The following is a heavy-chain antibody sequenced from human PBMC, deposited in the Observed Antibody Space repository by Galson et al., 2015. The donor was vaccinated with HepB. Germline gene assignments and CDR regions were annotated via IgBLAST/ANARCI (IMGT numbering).Heavy chain of an antibody. D-gene: IGHD6-13*01. Sequence: CAISGDSVSSNSAAWNWIRQSPSRGLEWLGRTYYRSKWYNDYAVSVKSRITINPDTSKNQFSLQLNSVTPEDTAVYYCARDLIEDSSSWYRGGYYYCGMDVWGQGTTVTVSS. CDR3: ARDLIEDSSSWYRGGYYYCGMDV. CDR1: GDSVSSNSAA. J-gene: IGHJ6*02. CDR2: TYYRSKWYN. V-gene: IGHV6-1*01.